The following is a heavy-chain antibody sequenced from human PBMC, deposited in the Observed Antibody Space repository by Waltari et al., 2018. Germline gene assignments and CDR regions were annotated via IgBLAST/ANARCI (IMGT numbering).Heavy chain of an antibody. Sequence: QVQLVPSGAEVKKPGSSVKVSCKASGGPFRSYAISRVRQAPGQGLAWLGRIIPILGIANYAQKFQGRVTITADKSTSTAYMELSSLRSEDTAVYYCARDRIVVVTATPTYYFDYWGQGTLVTVSS. CDR3: ARDRIVVVTATPTYYFDY. CDR1: GGPFRSYA. D-gene: IGHD2-21*02. V-gene: IGHV1-69*04. CDR2: IIPILGIA. J-gene: IGHJ4*02.